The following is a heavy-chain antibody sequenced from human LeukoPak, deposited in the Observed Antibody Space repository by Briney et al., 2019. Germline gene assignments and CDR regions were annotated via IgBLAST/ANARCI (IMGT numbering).Heavy chain of an antibody. CDR1: GGTFSSYA. CDR3: AKTTAYCSSTSWREYYFDY. CDR2: IIPIFGIA. J-gene: IGHJ4*02. V-gene: IGHV1-69*04. Sequence: SVKVSCKASGGTFSSYAISWVRQAPGQWLEWMGRIIPIFGIANYAQKFQGRVTITADKSTSTAYMELSSLRSEDTAVYYCAKTTAYCSSTSWREYYFDYWGQGTLVTVSS. D-gene: IGHD2-2*01.